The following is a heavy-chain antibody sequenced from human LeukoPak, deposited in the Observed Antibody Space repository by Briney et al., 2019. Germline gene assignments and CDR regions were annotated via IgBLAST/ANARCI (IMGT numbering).Heavy chain of an antibody. CDR2: INSDGSST. J-gene: IGHJ4*02. CDR3: ARVAAVASGPFIDY. Sequence: GGSLRLSCAASGFTFSSYWMHWVRQAPGKGPVWVSRINSDGSSTSYADSVKGRFTISRDNAKNTLYLQMNSLRAEDTAVYYCARVAAVASGPFIDYWGQGTLVTVSS. CDR1: GFTFSSYW. V-gene: IGHV3-74*01. D-gene: IGHD6-19*01.